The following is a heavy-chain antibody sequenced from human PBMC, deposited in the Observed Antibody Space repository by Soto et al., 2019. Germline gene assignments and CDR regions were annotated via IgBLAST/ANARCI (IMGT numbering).Heavy chain of an antibody. V-gene: IGHV4-59*01. CDR2: FYNSGST. CDR3: ARTYDNSGPNSGGYAFDI. CDR1: GDSISSYY. Sequence: QVQLQESGPGLAKPSETLSLTCTVSGDSISSYYWSWIRQPPGKGLEWIAYFYNSGSTNYNPSLKSRVTLSIDTSKNKFSLKLSSVTAADTAVYYCARTYDNSGPNSGGYAFDIWGQGTMLTVSS. D-gene: IGHD3-22*01. J-gene: IGHJ3*02.